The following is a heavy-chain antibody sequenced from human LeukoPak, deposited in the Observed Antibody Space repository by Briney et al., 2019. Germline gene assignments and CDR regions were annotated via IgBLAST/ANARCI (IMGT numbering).Heavy chain of an antibody. CDR3: ARDYYGDYYFDY. CDR2: ISSSTSTI. CDR1: GFTLSSYT. D-gene: IGHD4-17*01. V-gene: IGHV3-48*01. J-gene: IGHJ4*02. Sequence: GGSLRLSCAASGFTLSSYTTNWVRQAPGKRLEWVSSISSSTSTIHYADSVKGRFTIFRDNAKNSLYLQMNSLRAEDTAVYFCARDYYGDYYFDYWGQGTLVTVSS.